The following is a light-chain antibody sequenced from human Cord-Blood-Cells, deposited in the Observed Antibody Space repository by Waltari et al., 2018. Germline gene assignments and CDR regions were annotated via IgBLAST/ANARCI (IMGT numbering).Light chain of an antibody. J-gene: IGLJ2*01. V-gene: IGLV2-23*01. CDR1: SSDVGSYNL. Sequence: QSALTQPASVSGSPGQSITIPCTGTSSDVGSYNLVSWYQQHPGKAPKLMIYEGSKRPPGVSNLFSGSKSGNTASLTISGLQAEDEADYYCCSYAGSSAVVFGGGTKLTVL. CDR3: CSYAGSSAVV. CDR2: EGS.